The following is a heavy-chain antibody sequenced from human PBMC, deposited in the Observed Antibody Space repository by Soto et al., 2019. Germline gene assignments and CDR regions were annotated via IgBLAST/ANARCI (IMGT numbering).Heavy chain of an antibody. J-gene: IGHJ4*02. V-gene: IGHV3-15*01. CDR2: IKGATDGGTT. D-gene: IGHD3-10*01. CDR1: GFTFNNVW. CDR3: TTDPRPVMSRGEGYLTY. Sequence: EVQLVQSGGGLVTPGGELRLSCVASGFTFNNVWMTWVRQAPGKGLEWVGHIKGATDGGTTDYSAPVKGRFTISRDDTKNTLFLRMSSLKNEDTGVYYCTTDPRPVMSRGEGYLTYWGKGTLVTVAS.